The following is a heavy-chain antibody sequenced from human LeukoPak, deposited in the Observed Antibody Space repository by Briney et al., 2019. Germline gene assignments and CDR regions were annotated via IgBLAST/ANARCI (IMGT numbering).Heavy chain of an antibody. CDR1: GGSISSYY. CDR2: IYTSGST. J-gene: IGHJ1*01. Sequence: PSETLSLTCTVSGGSISSYYWSWIRQPAGKGLEWIGRIYTSGSTHYNPSLKSRVTISVDTSKNQFSLKLSSVTAADTAVYYCARGPGGDSSGYYYGEYVQHWGQGTLVTVSS. V-gene: IGHV4-4*07. D-gene: IGHD3-22*01. CDR3: ARGPGGDSSGYYYGEYVQH.